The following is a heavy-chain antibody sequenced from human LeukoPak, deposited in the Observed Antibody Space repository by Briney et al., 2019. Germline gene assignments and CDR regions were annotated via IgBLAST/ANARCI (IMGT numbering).Heavy chain of an antibody. CDR2: IKQDGSEK. D-gene: IGHD6-6*01. Sequence: GGSLRLSCAASGFIFSSYWMSWVRQAPGKGLEWVANIKQDGSEKYYVDSVKGRFTISRDNAKNSLYLQINSLRAEDTAVYYCARSSYSSSSSVWGQGTMVTVSS. V-gene: IGHV3-7*03. CDR1: GFIFSSYW. J-gene: IGHJ3*01. CDR3: ARSSYSSSSSV.